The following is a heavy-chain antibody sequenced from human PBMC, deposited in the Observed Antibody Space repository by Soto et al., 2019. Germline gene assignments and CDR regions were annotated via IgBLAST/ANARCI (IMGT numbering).Heavy chain of an antibody. CDR1: GFTFSSYG. V-gene: IGHV3-30*18. Sequence: PGGSLRLSCAASGFTFSSYGMHWVRQAPGKGLEWVAVISYDGSNKYYADSVKGRFTISRDNSKNTLYLRMNSLRAEDTAVYYCAKDQGRGGYSYGYFSPYFDYWGQGTLVTVSS. CDR2: ISYDGSNK. J-gene: IGHJ4*02. CDR3: AKDQGRGGYSYGYFSPYFDY. D-gene: IGHD5-18*01.